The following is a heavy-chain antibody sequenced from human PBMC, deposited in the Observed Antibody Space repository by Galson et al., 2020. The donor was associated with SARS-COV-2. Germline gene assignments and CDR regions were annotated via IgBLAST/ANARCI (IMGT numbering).Heavy chain of an antibody. Sequence: NSGGSLRLSCAASGFTFSSYVMNWVRQAPGRGLEWVSSISTSINFIYYADSVKGRFTISRDNAKKTLYLQMNSLRAEDTAVYYCARARGSKQYYFDYWGQGTLVTVSS. CDR1: GFTFSSYV. CDR2: ISTSINFI. V-gene: IGHV3-21*01. CDR3: ARARGSKQYYFDY. D-gene: IGHD3-16*01. J-gene: IGHJ4*02.